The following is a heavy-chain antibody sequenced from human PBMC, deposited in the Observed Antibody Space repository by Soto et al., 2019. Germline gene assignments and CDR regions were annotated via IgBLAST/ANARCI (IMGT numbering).Heavy chain of an antibody. CDR2: ISSSSSTI. V-gene: IGHV3-48*01. CDR1: GFTISSYN. Sequence: EVQLVESGGGLVQPGGSLRLSCAASGFTISSYNMHWVRQAPGKGLEWVSYISSSSSTIYYADSVKGRFTISRDNAKNSLFLQMNSLRADDTAVYYCAIPDPDFWGQGTLVTVSS. J-gene: IGHJ4*02. CDR3: AIPDPDF.